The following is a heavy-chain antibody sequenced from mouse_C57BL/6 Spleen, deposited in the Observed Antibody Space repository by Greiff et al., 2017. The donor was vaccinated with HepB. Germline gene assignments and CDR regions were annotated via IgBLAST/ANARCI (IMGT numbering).Heavy chain of an antibody. CDR3: ARVYYGRSPPYWYFDV. Sequence: VQLQQSGAELVKPGASVKMSCKASGYTFTSYWITWVKQRPGQGLEWIGDIYPGSGSTNYNEKFKSKATLTVDTSSSTAYMQLSSLTSEDSAVYYCARVYYGRSPPYWYFDVWGTGTTVTVSS. CDR2: IYPGSGST. J-gene: IGHJ1*03. CDR1: GYTFTSYW. V-gene: IGHV1-55*01. D-gene: IGHD1-1*01.